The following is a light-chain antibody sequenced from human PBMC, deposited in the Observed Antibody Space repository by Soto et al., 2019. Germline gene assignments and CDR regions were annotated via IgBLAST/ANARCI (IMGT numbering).Light chain of an antibody. J-gene: IGKJ1*01. CDR3: QHYKSYPWT. Sequence: DIQMTQSPSTMSASVGDRVTITCRASQSIDSWLAWYQQKPGKAPKFLMYKASNLESGVPSRFSGSGSETEFTLTISSLQPDDFAMYYCQHYKSYPWTFGQGTKVELK. CDR2: KAS. V-gene: IGKV1-5*03. CDR1: QSIDSW.